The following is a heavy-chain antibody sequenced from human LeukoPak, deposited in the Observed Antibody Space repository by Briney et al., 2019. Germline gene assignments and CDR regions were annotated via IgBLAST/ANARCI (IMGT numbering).Heavy chain of an antibody. Sequence: SQTLSLTCTVSGGSISSGGYYWSWIRQHPGKGLEWIGYIYYSGSTYYNPSLKSRVTISVDTSKNQFSLKLSSVTAADTAVYYCAREDGRDSSGYGVRAFDIWGQGTMVTVSS. V-gene: IGHV4-31*03. CDR1: GGSISSGGYY. CDR2: IYYSGST. J-gene: IGHJ3*02. CDR3: AREDGRDSSGYGVRAFDI. D-gene: IGHD3-22*01.